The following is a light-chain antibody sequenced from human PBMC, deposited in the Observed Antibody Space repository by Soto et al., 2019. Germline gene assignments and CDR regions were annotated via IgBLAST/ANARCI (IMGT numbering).Light chain of an antibody. Sequence: QSALTQPASVYGSPGQSITISCTGTISDIGGYNFISWYQHHPGKAPKLVIYDVNNRPSGISYRFSGSKSGNTASLTISGLQAEDEADYFCSSYSISTAYLFGTGTKLTVL. CDR2: DVN. V-gene: IGLV2-14*01. CDR1: ISDIGGYNF. J-gene: IGLJ1*01. CDR3: SSYSISTAYL.